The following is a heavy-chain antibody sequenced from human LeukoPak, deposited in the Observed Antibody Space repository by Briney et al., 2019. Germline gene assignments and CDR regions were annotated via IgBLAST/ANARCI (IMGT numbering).Heavy chain of an antibody. CDR1: GYSFTSYW. J-gene: IGHJ4*02. CDR3: ARHETGPYFDY. D-gene: IGHD1-1*01. CDR2: IYPGDSDT. V-gene: IGHV5-51*01. Sequence: GESLKISCKGSGYSFTSYWIGWLRQMPGKGLECMGIIYPGDSDTRYSPSFQGQVTISADRSISTAYLQWSSLKASDTAMYYCARHETGPYFDYWGQGTLVTVSS.